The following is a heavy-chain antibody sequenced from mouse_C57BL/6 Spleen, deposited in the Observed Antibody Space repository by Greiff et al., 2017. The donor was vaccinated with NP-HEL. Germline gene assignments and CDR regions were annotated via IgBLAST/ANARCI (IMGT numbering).Heavy chain of an antibody. Sequence: QVQLQQSGAELVRPGASVTLSCKASGYTFTDYEMHWVKQTPVHGLEWIGAIDPETGGTAYNQKFKGKAILTADKSSSTAYMELRSLTSEDSAVYYCTRWGYSNYGGYWGQGTTLTVSS. J-gene: IGHJ2*01. CDR1: GYTFTDYE. V-gene: IGHV1-15*01. CDR3: TRWGYSNYGGY. D-gene: IGHD2-5*01. CDR2: IDPETGGT.